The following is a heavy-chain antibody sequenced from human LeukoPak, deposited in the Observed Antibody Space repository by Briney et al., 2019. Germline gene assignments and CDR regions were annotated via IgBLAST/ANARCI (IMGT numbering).Heavy chain of an antibody. D-gene: IGHD3-10*01. CDR3: ARENWFKFDY. V-gene: IGHV3-48*02. Sequence: GGSLRLSCAASGVTFNTYSMTWVRQAPGKGLEWLSYISSSSDAIWYADSVKGRFTVSRDNAKNSLYLHMNSLRDEDTAVYYCARENWFKFDYWGQRSLVTVSS. CDR2: ISSSSDAI. CDR1: GVTFNTYS. J-gene: IGHJ4*02.